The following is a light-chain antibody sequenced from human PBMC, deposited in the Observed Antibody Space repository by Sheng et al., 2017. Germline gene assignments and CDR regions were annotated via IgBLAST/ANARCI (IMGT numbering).Light chain of an antibody. Sequence: DIQMTQSPSAMSASVGDRVTITCRASQGIRNFLAWFQKKPGEAPKRLIYAASNLQGGVPSRFSGSGSGTEFTLTINSLQPEDFATYYCLQHTTYAWTFGQGTKVEIK. CDR2: AAS. CDR3: LQHTTYAWT. J-gene: IGKJ1*01. CDR1: QGIRNF. V-gene: IGKV1-17*03.